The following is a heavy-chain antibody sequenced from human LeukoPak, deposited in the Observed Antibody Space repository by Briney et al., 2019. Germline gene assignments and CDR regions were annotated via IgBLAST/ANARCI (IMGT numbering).Heavy chain of an antibody. D-gene: IGHD6-13*01. J-gene: IGHJ4*02. CDR1: GGSISTYY. V-gene: IGHV4-4*07. CDR3: ARDSSSWYVGTYVDY. Sequence: PSETLSLTCTVSGGSISTYYWSWIRQPAGKGLEWIGRIYSGGSTNYNPSPQSRVTMSVATSKNQFSLKLSSVTAADTAVYYCARDSSSWYVGTYVDYWGQGTLVTVSS. CDR2: IYSGGST.